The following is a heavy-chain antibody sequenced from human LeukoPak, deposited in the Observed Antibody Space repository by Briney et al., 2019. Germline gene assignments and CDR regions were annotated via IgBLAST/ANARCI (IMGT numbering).Heavy chain of an antibody. D-gene: IGHD1-1*01. CDR3: ARGESLADAFDI. CDR1: GYSFTSYW. CDR2: IYPGDSDT. Sequence: GDSLKISCQGFGYSFTSYWIGWVRQLPGKGLEWMGIIYPGDSDTRYSPSFQGQATISADKSISTAYLHWSSLKASDTAMYYCARGESLADAFDIWGQGTMVTVSS. V-gene: IGHV5-51*01. J-gene: IGHJ3*02.